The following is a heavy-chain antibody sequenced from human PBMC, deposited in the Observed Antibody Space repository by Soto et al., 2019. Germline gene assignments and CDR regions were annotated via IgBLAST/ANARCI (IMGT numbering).Heavy chain of an antibody. D-gene: IGHD5-12*01. V-gene: IGHV3-23*01. J-gene: IGHJ6*02. CDR1: GFIFSSCA. Sequence: EVQLLESGGGLVQRGGSLRLSCAASGFIFSSCAMSWVRQAPGKGLEWVSSISGSGATTYYADSVKGRFTISRDNSKDTVNLEINSLGADDTAVYYCAKKGALRPSNHFYELDVWCQGTTVIVSS. CDR3: AKKGALRPSNHFYELDV. CDR2: ISGSGATT.